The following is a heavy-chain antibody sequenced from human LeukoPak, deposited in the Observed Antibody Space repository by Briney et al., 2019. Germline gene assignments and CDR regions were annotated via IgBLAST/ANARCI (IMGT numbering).Heavy chain of an antibody. CDR3: ARDQGFGGPDAFDI. CDR1: GFTFSSYS. Sequence: GGSLRLSCAASGFTFSSYSMNWVHQAPGKGLEWVSSISSSSSYIYYADSVKGRFTISRDNAKNSLYLQMNSLRAEDTAVYYCARDQGFGGPDAFDIWGQGTMVTVSS. V-gene: IGHV3-21*01. J-gene: IGHJ3*02. CDR2: ISSSSSYI. D-gene: IGHD3-10*01.